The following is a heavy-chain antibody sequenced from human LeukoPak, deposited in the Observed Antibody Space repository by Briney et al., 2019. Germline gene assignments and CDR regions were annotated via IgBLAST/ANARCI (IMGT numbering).Heavy chain of an antibody. D-gene: IGHD2-21*02. CDR2: INPSGGST. CDR3: ARDPRGDYYFDY. J-gene: IGHJ4*02. V-gene: IGHV1-46*01. CDR1: GYTFTSYY. Sequence: ASVKVSCKASGYTFTSYYMHWVRQAPGQGLEWMGIINPSGGSTSYAQKFQGRVTMSRDTSTSTVYMELSSLRSEDTAVYYCARDPRGDYYFDYWGQGTLVTVSS.